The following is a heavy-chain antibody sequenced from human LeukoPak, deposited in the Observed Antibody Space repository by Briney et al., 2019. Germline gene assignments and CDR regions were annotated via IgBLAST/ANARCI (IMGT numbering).Heavy chain of an antibody. CDR3: ARGRGSTSPLHD. CDR2: IYTSGST. J-gene: IGHJ4*02. D-gene: IGHD2-2*01. V-gene: IGHV4-61*02. Sequence: SQTLSLTCTVSGGSISSGSYYWSWIRQPAGKGLEWIGRIYTSGSTNYNPSLKSRVTISVDTSKNQFSLKLSSVTAADTAVYYCARGRGSTSPLHDWGQGTLVTVSS. CDR1: GGSISSGSYY.